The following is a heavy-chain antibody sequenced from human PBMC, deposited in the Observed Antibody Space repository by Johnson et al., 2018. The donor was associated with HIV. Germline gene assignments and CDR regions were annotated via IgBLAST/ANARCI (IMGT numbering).Heavy chain of an antibody. J-gene: IGHJ3*02. D-gene: IGHD4-11*01. CDR1: GFTFSSYW. CDR3: ARAGYSNYDRAVDI. Sequence: EQLVESGGGLVQPGGSLRLSCAASGFTFSSYWMSWVRQAPGKGLEWVANIKQGGSEKYYVDSVKGRFSISRDNAKNSLYLQMNSLRAEDTALYYCARAGYSNYDRAVDIWGQGTMVTVSS. CDR2: IKQGGSEK. V-gene: IGHV3-7*01.